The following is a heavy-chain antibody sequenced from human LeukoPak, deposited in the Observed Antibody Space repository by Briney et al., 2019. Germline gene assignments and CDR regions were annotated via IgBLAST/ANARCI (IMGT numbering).Heavy chain of an antibody. CDR2: IYYSGST. J-gene: IGHJ5*02. CDR1: GGSISSGGYY. D-gene: IGHD3-3*01. CDR3: ARDMRWYDFWSGHRRPAQFDP. V-gene: IGHV4-31*03. Sequence: PSETLSLTCTVSGGSISSGGYYWSWIRQHPGKGLEWIGYIYYSGSTYYNPSLKSRVTISVDTSKNQFSLKLSSVTAADTAVYYCARDMRWYDFWSGHRRPAQFDPWGQGTLVTVSS.